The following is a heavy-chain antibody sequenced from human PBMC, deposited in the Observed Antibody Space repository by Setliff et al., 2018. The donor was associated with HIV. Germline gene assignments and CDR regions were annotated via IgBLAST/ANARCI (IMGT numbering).Heavy chain of an antibody. D-gene: IGHD3-22*01. V-gene: IGHV4-30-4*08. Sequence: PSETLSLTCTVSGGSISSGDYYWSWIRQPPGKGLEWIGYIHYSGSTYYNPSLKSRVAISLDTSKNQFSLKLSSVTAADTAVYSCARGPNYFDSSGYSYYFDYWGQGTLVTVS. CDR2: IHYSGST. CDR1: GGSISSGDYY. J-gene: IGHJ4*02. CDR3: ARGPNYFDSSGYSYYFDY.